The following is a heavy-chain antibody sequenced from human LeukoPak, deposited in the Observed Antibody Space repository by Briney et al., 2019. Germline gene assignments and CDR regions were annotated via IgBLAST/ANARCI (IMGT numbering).Heavy chain of an antibody. J-gene: IGHJ4*02. CDR2: ISYDGSNK. V-gene: IGHV3-30*03. CDR3: ASSINSDSSGYDDY. Sequence: GSLRLSCAASGFTFSSYGMHWVRQAPGKGLEWVAVISYDGSNKYYADSVKGRFTISRDNSKNTLYLQMNSLRAEDTAVYYCASSINSDSSGYDDYWGQGTLVTVSS. CDR1: GFTFSSYG. D-gene: IGHD3-22*01.